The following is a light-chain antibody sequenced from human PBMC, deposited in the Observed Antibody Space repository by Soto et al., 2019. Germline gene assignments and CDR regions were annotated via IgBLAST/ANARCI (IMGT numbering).Light chain of an antibody. CDR3: QQYNAYPWT. V-gene: IGKV1-5*01. CDR2: DAY. CDR1: ETVGLW. J-gene: IGKJ1*01. Sequence: EIQMTQAPSTLSASVGDRVTITCRADETVGLWLAWYQQRPGKAPKLLIYDAYRLESGVPSRFSGSASGREFALSISHLVAEDFGTYYCQQYNAYPWTFGRGTKVDIK.